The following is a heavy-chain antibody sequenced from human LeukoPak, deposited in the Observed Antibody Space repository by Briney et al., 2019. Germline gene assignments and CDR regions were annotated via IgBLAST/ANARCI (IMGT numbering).Heavy chain of an antibody. J-gene: IGHJ3*02. Sequence: GSLRLSCAASGLTFYDYAMHWVRQVPGNGLEWVSVISGDGGTKYYADSVQGRFSISRDNSKNSLYLQMSSLRTEDTAFYYCAKASKGLLDAYDIWGEGALVIVSS. D-gene: IGHD3-22*01. CDR3: AKASKGLLDAYDI. CDR1: GLTFYDYA. CDR2: ISGDGGTK. V-gene: IGHV3-43*02.